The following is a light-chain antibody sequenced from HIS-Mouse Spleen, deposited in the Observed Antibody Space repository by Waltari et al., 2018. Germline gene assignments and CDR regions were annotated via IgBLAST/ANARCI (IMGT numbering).Light chain of an antibody. CDR2: KDS. CDR3: YSTDSSGNHRV. CDR1: ALPKQY. J-gene: IGLJ2*01. V-gene: IGLV3-10*01. Sequence: SYELTQPPSVSVSPGQTARITCSGDALPKQYAYWYQQKPGQAPVLVIYKDSERPSGIPERFSGSSSGTMATLNISGAQVEDEADYYCYSTDSSGNHRVFGGGTKLTVL.